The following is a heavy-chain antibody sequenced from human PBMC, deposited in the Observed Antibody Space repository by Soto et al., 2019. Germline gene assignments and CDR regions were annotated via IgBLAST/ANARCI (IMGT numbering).Heavy chain of an antibody. CDR1: GFTFRSYG. CDR2: ISYDGSNK. V-gene: IGHV3-30*18. J-gene: IGHJ3*02. CDR3: AKGGVGSTSNAFDI. Sequence: GGSLRLSCAASGFTFRSYGMHWVRQAPAKGLEWVAVISYDGSNKYYEDSVKGRFTISRDNSKNTLYLQMNSLRAEDTGVYYCAKGGVGSTSNAFDIWGQGKMVNVSS. D-gene: IGHD1-26*01.